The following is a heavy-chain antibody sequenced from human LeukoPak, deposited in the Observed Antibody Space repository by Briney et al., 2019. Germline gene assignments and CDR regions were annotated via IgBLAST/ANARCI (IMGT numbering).Heavy chain of an antibody. CDR3: AKGPRDWFDP. Sequence: PGGSLRLSCAASGFTVSSNYMNWVRQPPGKGLEWVSVIYSGGSTYYADSVKGRFTISRHNSKNTLYLQMNSLRAEDTAVYYCAKGPRDWFDPWGQGTLVTVSS. V-gene: IGHV3-53*01. CDR1: GFTVSSNY. CDR2: IYSGGST. J-gene: IGHJ5*02.